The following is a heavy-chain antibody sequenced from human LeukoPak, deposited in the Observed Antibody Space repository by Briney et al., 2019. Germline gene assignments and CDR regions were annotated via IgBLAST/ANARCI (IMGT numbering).Heavy chain of an antibody. CDR3: ARDRDYYDSSGYLR. V-gene: IGHV1-2*02. CDR2: INPKSSGT. Sequence: DSVKESCQPSGYTYTGYYMHWVRQAPGQGLEWMGLINPKSSGTNYAQKFQGRVTITRDTSISTAYVELSRLRSDDTAVYYCARDRDYYDSSGYLRWGQGTLVTVSS. D-gene: IGHD3-22*01. CDR1: GYTYTGYY. J-gene: IGHJ4*02.